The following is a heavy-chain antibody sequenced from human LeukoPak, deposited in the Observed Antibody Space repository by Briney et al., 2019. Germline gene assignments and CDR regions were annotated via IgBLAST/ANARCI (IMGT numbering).Heavy chain of an antibody. CDR3: ARCDSSGLAFDY. CDR2: IHYSGST. V-gene: IGHV4-59*01. Sequence: PSETLPLTCTVSGGSISSYYWSWIRQPPGKGLEWIGYIHYSGSTNYNPSLRSRVTISVDTSKNQFSLKLSSVTAADTAVYYCARCDSSGLAFDYWGQGTLVTVSS. D-gene: IGHD3-22*01. CDR1: GGSISSYY. J-gene: IGHJ4*02.